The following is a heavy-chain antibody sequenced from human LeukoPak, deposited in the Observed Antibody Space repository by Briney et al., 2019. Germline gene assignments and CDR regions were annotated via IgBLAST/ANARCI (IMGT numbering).Heavy chain of an antibody. CDR2: IYTSGST. Sequence: SETLSLTCTVSGGSISNSFWSWIRQPAGGGLEWIGRIYTSGSTDYNPSLKSRVTMSVDTSKNQFSLKLNSVTAADTAVYYCARDNRWSSCFDYWGQGILVTVSS. J-gene: IGHJ4*02. CDR1: GGSISNSF. D-gene: IGHD1-14*01. CDR3: ARDNRWSSCFDY. V-gene: IGHV4-4*07.